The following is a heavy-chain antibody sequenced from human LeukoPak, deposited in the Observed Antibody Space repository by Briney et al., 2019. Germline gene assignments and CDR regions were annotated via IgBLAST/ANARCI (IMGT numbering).Heavy chain of an antibody. CDR3: AKWPEGAMDYFDY. CDR2: ISGDGTRT. D-gene: IGHD3-16*01. J-gene: IGHJ4*02. CDR1: GFSFSIYA. Sequence: GGSLRLSCAASGFSFSIYAMTWARKAPVKGLEWVSAISGDGTRTYYADSVKGRFTISRDNSKNTLYLEMSSLRVEDTAIYYCAKWPEGAMDYFDYWGQGTLVTVSS. V-gene: IGHV3-23*01.